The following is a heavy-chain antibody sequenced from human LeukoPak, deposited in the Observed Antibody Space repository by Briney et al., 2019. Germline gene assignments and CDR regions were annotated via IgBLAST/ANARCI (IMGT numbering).Heavy chain of an antibody. J-gene: IGHJ5*02. V-gene: IGHV1-69*13. CDR2: IIPIFGTA. CDR1: GGTFSSYA. D-gene: IGHD6-19*01. Sequence: VASVKVSCKASGGTFSSYAISWVRQAPGQGLEWMGGIIPIFGTANYAQKFQGRVTITADESTSTAYMELSSLRSEDTAVYYCARDLSSGWYWFDPWGQGTLVTVSS. CDR3: ARDLSSGWYWFDP.